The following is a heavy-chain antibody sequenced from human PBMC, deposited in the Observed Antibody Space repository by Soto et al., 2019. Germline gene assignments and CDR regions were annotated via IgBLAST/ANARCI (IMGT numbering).Heavy chain of an antibody. V-gene: IGHV4-34*01. J-gene: IGHJ5*01. CDR2: INHTGSV. CDR3: ARTYFHASGRLVS. CDR1: GGSFSGYY. Sequence: SETLSLTCAVFGGSFSGYYWSWLRQPPGKGLEWIGEINHTGSVNYNPSLKSRVSISVDRSKNQFSLKLTSVTAADTALYYCARTYFHASGRLVSRCQGALVNLAS. D-gene: IGHD3-10*01.